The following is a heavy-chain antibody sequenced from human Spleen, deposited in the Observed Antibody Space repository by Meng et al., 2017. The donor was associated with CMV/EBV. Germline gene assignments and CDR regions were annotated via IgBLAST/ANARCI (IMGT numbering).Heavy chain of an antibody. J-gene: IGHJ4*02. CDR1: GFTFNTYS. CDR3: ARDRGTSGWYNLDY. D-gene: IGHD6-19*01. Sequence: ETLSLTCAVSGFTFNTYSIDWVRQAPGKGLEWVSSISSSSNYIYYADSVKGRFTISRDNAINSLYLHMNSLRAEDTAVYYCARDRGTSGWYNLDYWGQGTLVTVSS. CDR2: ISSSSNYI. V-gene: IGHV3-21*01.